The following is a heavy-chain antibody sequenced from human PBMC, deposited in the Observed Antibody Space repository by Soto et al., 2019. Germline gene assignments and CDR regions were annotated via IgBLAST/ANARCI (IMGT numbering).Heavy chain of an antibody. CDR2: MNPNSGNT. D-gene: IGHD3-10*01. J-gene: IGHJ5*02. CDR1: GYTFTSYD. CDR3: GVEGGGLLWFGEPSTDTHNWFDP. V-gene: IGHV1-8*01. Sequence: QVQLVQSGAEVKKPGASVKVSCKASGYTFTSYDINWVRQATGQGLEWMGWMNPNSGNTGYAQKLQGRVTMTRNTSISIAYMGLRRLRTEDTAVYYFGVEGGGLLWFGEPSTDTHNWFDPWGQGTLVTVAS.